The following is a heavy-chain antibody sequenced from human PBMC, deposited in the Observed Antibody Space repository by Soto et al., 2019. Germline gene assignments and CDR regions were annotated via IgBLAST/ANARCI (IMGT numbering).Heavy chain of an antibody. D-gene: IGHD3-3*01. CDR2: ISYDGSNK. CDR1: GFTFSSYG. V-gene: IGHV3-30*18. Sequence: GGSLRLSCAASGFTFSSYGMHWVRQAPGKGLEWVAVISYDGSNKYYADSVKGRFTISRDNSKNTLYLQMNSLRAEDTAVYYCAKDHSLILEWLLYRGMPYGMDVWGQGTTVTVSS. J-gene: IGHJ6*02. CDR3: AKDHSLILEWLLYRGMPYGMDV.